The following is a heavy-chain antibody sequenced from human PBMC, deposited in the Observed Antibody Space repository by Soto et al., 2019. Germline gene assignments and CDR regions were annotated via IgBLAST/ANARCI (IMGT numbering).Heavy chain of an antibody. Sequence: QVQLVQSGAEVKKPGSSVKVSCKASGGTFSSYTISWVRQAPGQGLEWMGRIIPILGIANYAQKFQGRVTIPRDKSTSTAYRELSSLRSEDTAVYYCARGLHYDSISLDDYWGQGTLVTVSS. CDR3: ARGLHYDSISLDDY. CDR2: IIPILGIA. CDR1: GGTFSSYT. D-gene: IGHD3-22*01. J-gene: IGHJ4*02. V-gene: IGHV1-69*02.